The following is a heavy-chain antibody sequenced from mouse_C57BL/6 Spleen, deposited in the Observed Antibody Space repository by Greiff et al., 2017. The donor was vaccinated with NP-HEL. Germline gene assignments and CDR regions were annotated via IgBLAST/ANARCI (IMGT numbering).Heavy chain of an antibody. CDR2: IHPNSGST. J-gene: IGHJ2*01. CDR1: GYTFTSYW. CDR3: AKRGHNKGDYFDY. D-gene: IGHD6-1*01. V-gene: IGHV1-64*01. Sequence: VQLQQPGAELVKPGASVKLSCKASGYTFTSYWMHWVKQRPGQGLEWIGMIHPNSGSTNYNEKFKSKATLTVDKSSSTAYMQLSSLTSEDSAVYYCAKRGHNKGDYFDYWGQGTTLTVSS.